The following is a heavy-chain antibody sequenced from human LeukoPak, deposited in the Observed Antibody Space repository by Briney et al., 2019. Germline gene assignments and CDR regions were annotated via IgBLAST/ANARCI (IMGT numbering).Heavy chain of an antibody. V-gene: IGHV4-4*07. CDR3: ASIGSYYETFDY. D-gene: IGHD3-10*01. CDR1: GGSISSYY. Sequence: SETLSLTCTVSGGSISSYYWSWIRQPAGKGLEWIGRIYTSGSTNYNPSLKSRVTMSVDTSKNQFSLKLSSVTAADTAVYYCASIGSYYETFDYWGQGTLVTVSS. J-gene: IGHJ4*02. CDR2: IYTSGST.